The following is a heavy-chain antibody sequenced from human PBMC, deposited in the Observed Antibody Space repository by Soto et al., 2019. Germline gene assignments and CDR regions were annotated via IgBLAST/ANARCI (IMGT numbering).Heavy chain of an antibody. CDR2: ISGGSGRTT. J-gene: IGHJ4*02. D-gene: IGHD3-22*01. CDR1: GFMFGSYA. Sequence: EVQLLESGGGLVQPGGSLRLSCATSGFMFGSYAMNWVRQAPGKGLEWVSVISGGSGRTTYYADSVKGRFTISRDNSNNTLFLQMNSLRAEDTAVYYCAKSRYSDSSGDFYDYWGQGTLVSVSS. CDR3: AKSRYSDSSGDFYDY. V-gene: IGHV3-23*01.